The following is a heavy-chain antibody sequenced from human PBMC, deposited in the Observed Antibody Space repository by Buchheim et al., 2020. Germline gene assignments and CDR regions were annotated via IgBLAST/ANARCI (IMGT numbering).Heavy chain of an antibody. V-gene: IGHV4-59*01. D-gene: IGHD2-21*02. Sequence: QVQLQESGPGLVKPSETLSLTCTVSGGSISSYYWSWIRQPPGKGLEWIGYIYYSGSTNYNPSLKSRVTISVDTSKHQFSLKLSSVTAADTAVYYCARGDYVVVTATIDYYYGMDVWGQGTT. CDR3: ARGDYVVVTATIDYYYGMDV. CDR2: IYYSGST. CDR1: GGSISSYY. J-gene: IGHJ6*02.